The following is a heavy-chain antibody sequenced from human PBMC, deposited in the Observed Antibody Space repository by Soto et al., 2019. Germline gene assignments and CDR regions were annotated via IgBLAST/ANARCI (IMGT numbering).Heavy chain of an antibody. D-gene: IGHD3-3*01. CDR3: ARDKQNSNFDY. J-gene: IGHJ4*02. Sequence: PGGSLRLSCATSGFTFDDYGMSWVRQAPGKGLEWVSGINWNGGSTGYADSVKGRFTISRDNAKNSLYLQMNSLRAEDTALYHCARDKQNSNFDYWGQGTLVTVSS. CDR2: INWNGGST. V-gene: IGHV3-20*01. CDR1: GFTFDDYG.